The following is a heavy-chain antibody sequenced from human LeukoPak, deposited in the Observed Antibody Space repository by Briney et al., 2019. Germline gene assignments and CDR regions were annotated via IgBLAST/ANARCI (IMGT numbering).Heavy chain of an antibody. D-gene: IGHD3-22*01. V-gene: IGHV3-64D*09. CDR3: VKDDSYYYDSSGRDY. Sequence: SGGSLRLSCSASGFTFSSYIMHWAPQAPGKGLEYVSAITSNGDTTYYADSVKGRVTISRDNSKNTLYLQMSSLRAEDTAVYYCVKDDSYYYDSSGRDYWGQGTLVTVSS. CDR1: GFTFSSYI. CDR2: ITSNGDTT. J-gene: IGHJ4*02.